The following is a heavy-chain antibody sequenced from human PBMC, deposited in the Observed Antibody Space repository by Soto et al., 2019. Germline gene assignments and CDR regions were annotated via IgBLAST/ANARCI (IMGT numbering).Heavy chain of an antibody. V-gene: IGHV3-30*18. CDR3: EKYRPGPTHHYFFYYMDV. CDR2: ISYDGSNK. D-gene: IGHD1-1*01. CDR1: GFIFSSSA. Sequence: QVQLEESGGGVVQPGRSLRLACAASGFIFSSSAMHWVRQAPGKGLEWVAVISYDGSNKYYAGSVKGRFTISRDNSKNTLYLQVNSLRAEDTAVYYCEKYRPGPTHHYFFYYMDVWGKGTTVTVSS. J-gene: IGHJ6*03.